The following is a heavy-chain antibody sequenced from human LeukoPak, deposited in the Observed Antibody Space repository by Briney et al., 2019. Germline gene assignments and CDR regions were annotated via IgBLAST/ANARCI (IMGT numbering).Heavy chain of an antibody. J-gene: IGHJ5*02. CDR3: ARSAVSAIQGYCSSTSCHRRWFDP. D-gene: IGHD2-2*02. CDR2: IIPIFGTA. CDR1: GYSFTSYW. Sequence: KISCKGSGYSFTSYWIGWVRQAPGQGLEWMGGIIPIFGTANYAQKFQGRVTITADESTSTAYMELSSLRSEDTAVYYCARSAVSAIQGYCSSTSCHRRWFDPWGQGTLVTVSS. V-gene: IGHV1-69*01.